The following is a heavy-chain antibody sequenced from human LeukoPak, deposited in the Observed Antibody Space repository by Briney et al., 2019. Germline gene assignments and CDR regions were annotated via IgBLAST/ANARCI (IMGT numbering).Heavy chain of an antibody. V-gene: IGHV3-33*01. CDR2: IWYDGSNK. D-gene: IGHD1-26*01. CDR1: GFTFSSYG. CDR3: ARDTEWELLLDY. Sequence: GGSLRLSCAASGFTFSSYGMHWVCQAPGKGLEWVAVIWYDGSNKYYADSVKGRFTISRDNSKNTLYLQMNSLRAEDTAVYYCARDTEWELLLDYWGQGTLVTVSS. J-gene: IGHJ4*02.